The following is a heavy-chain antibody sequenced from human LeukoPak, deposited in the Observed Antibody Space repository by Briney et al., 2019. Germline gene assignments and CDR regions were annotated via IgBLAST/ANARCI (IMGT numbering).Heavy chain of an antibody. J-gene: IGHJ4*02. V-gene: IGHV5-51*01. D-gene: IGHD2-2*01. Sequence: KSGESLKISCKGSGYTFAAYWITWVRQMPGKGLEWMGIIYPGDSRTTYSPSFQGQVTISADKSIRTAYLQWNSLKASDTAINYCVRHLSDITSCSNYWGPGTLITVAS. CDR2: IYPGDSRT. CDR1: GYTFAAYW. CDR3: VRHLSDITSCSNY.